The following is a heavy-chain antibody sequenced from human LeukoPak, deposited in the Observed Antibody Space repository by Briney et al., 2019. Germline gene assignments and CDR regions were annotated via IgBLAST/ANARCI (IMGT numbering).Heavy chain of an antibody. CDR3: AREDKGVYYDFWSGYYSSDYFDY. Sequence: SETLSLTCAVSGGSISSNNWWGWVRQPPGKGLEWIGEIYHSGSPNYNPSLKSRVTISVDTSKNQFSLKLSSVTAADTAVYYCAREDKGVYYDFWSGYYSSDYFDYWGQGTLVTVSS. CDR1: GGSISSNNW. J-gene: IGHJ4*02. CDR2: IYHSGSP. D-gene: IGHD3-3*01. V-gene: IGHV4-4*02.